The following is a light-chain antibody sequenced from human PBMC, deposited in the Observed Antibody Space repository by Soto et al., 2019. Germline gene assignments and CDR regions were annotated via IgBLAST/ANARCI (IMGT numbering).Light chain of an antibody. Sequence: QSALTQPPSASGSHGQSVTISCTGTSSDVGAYDYVSWYQQHPGKAPKLIIYEVNKRPSGGPDRFSGSKSGNTASLTVSGLQAEDEAYYHCSSIAGGTTLVFGGGTKLTVL. CDR2: EVN. V-gene: IGLV2-8*01. CDR3: SSIAGGTTLV. CDR1: SSDVGAYDY. J-gene: IGLJ3*02.